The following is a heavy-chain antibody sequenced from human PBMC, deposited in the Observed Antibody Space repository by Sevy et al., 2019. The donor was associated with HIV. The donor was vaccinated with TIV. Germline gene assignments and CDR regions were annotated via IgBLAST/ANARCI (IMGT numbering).Heavy chain of an antibody. J-gene: IGHJ4*02. D-gene: IGHD6-13*01. V-gene: IGHV3-7*01. CDR2: IKPDGSKK. CDR3: ARAIALADSY. CDR1: GFTFSIYW. Sequence: GGSLRLSCAASGFTFSIYWMTWVLQAPGKGLEWVANIKPDGSKKYYVDSVKGRFTISRDNAENSLYLQMNSLRAEDTAVYYCARAIALADSYWGQGTQVTVSS.